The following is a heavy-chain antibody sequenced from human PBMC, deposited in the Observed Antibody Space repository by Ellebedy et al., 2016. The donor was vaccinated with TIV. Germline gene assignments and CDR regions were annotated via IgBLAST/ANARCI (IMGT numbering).Heavy chain of an antibody. CDR2: IFTSDIT. D-gene: IGHD2-15*01. J-gene: IGHJ4*02. CDR1: GFAVNSYY. CDR3: AVVDFC. V-gene: IGHV3-53*01. Sequence: GESLKIPCAASGFAVNSYYITCARQAPGKGLAWVSVIFTSDITSYADSVRGRFTISRDPYKKTVSLQMNSLRVEDTAIYYCAVVDFCWGQGTLVTVSS.